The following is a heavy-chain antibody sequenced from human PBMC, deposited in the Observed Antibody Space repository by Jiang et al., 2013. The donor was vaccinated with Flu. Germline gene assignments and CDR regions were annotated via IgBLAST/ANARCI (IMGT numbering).Heavy chain of an antibody. V-gene: IGHV1-2*02. Sequence: KKPGASVMVSCKTSGYTFTAFYIHWVRQAPGQGPEWMGWIYPNSGNTHYAQRYEARVTMTMDRSLTTAYMELRGLRFDDSAVYFCARGKREEWLAYLDFWGQGTLVTVSS. J-gene: IGHJ4*02. CDR2: IYPNSGNT. D-gene: IGHD6-19*01. CDR3: ARGKREEWLAYLDF. CDR1: GYTFTAFY.